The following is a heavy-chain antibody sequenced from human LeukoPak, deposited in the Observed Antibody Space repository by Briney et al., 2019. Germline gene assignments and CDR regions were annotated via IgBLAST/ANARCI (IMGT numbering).Heavy chain of an antibody. CDR2: ISSSSNYI. D-gene: IGHD4-17*01. V-gene: IGHV3-21*06. J-gene: IGHJ4*02. CDR1: GFTFSSYT. CDR3: ARASGDYLVDY. Sequence: PGGSLRLSCAASGFTFSSYTMNWVRQAPGKGLEWVSSISSSSNYIFHADSVKGRFTISRDNAKNSLYLQMNSLRAEDTAVYYCARASGDYLVDYWGQGTLVTVSS.